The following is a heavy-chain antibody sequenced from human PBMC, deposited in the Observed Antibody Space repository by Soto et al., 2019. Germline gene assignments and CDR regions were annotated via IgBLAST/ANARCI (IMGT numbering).Heavy chain of an antibody. CDR2: ISSSSSYI. J-gene: IGHJ4*02. Sequence: EVQLLESGGGLVQPGGSLRLSCAASGFTFSSYSMNWVRQAPGKGLEWVSSISSSSSYIYYADSVKGRFTISRDNAKNSLYLQMNSLRAEDTAVYYCARYQYYYDSSGYYFDYWGQGTLVTVSS. V-gene: IGHV3-21*01. CDR1: GFTFSSYS. D-gene: IGHD3-22*01. CDR3: ARYQYYYDSSGYYFDY.